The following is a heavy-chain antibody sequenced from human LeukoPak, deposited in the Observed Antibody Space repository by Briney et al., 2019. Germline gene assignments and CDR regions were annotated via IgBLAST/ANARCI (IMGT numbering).Heavy chain of an antibody. CDR1: GFHFIDYA. Sequence: GGSLRLSCAASGFHFIDYAMSWVRQAPGKGLEWVAVIWYDGSNKYYADSVKGRFTISRDNSNNTVYLQMNSLRAEDTAVYYCAKDSDYGDYNLDYWGQGTLVTVSS. CDR2: IWYDGSNK. V-gene: IGHV3-33*06. CDR3: AKDSDYGDYNLDY. J-gene: IGHJ4*02. D-gene: IGHD4-17*01.